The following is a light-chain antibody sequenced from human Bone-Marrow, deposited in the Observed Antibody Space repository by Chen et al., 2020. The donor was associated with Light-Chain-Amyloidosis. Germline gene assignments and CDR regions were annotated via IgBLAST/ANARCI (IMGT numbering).Light chain of an antibody. Sequence: DIQMTQSPSSLSASVGDRVTITCRASQDISNFLAWFQQKPGKAPKSLIYTASNLQSGVPSKFSGSGSGTDFTLTISSLQPEEFATYDCQQYSSFPYTFGQGTKLEI. CDR1: QDISNF. CDR3: QQYSSFPYT. J-gene: IGKJ2*01. CDR2: TAS. V-gene: IGKV1-16*02.